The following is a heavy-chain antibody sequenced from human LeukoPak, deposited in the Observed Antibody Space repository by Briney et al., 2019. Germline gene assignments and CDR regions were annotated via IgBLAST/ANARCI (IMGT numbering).Heavy chain of an antibody. J-gene: IGHJ3*02. D-gene: IGHD7-27*01. CDR2: IYYSGST. CDR1: GGSISSYY. V-gene: IGHV4-59*08. CDR3: ARRFPPNWGNRRAPDYAFDI. Sequence: SETLSLTCTVSGGSISSYYWSWIRQPPGKGLEWIGYIYYSGSTNYNPSLKSRVTISVDTSKNQFSLKLSSVTAADTAVYYCARRFPPNWGNRRAPDYAFDIWGQGTMVTVSS.